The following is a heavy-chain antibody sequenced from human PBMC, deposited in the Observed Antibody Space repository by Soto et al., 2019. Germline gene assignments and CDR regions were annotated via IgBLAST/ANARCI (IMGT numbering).Heavy chain of an antibody. CDR1: GDTLNNYA. CDR3: ATLASGGYFFQY. V-gene: IGHV1-69*01. J-gene: IGHJ4*02. Sequence: QVQLVQSGAEVKKPGSSVKVSCKASGDTLNNYAINWVRQAPGQGLEWMGGILPIFKTPTYAKKCQGRVTIAADESTSTAYMEVTSLRSDDTAVYFCATLASGGYFFQYWGQGTLVTVSS. D-gene: IGHD5-12*01. CDR2: ILPIFKTP.